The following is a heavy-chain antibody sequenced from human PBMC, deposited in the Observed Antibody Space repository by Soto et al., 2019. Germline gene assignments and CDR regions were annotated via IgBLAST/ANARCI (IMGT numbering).Heavy chain of an antibody. CDR3: ARATDSGSYYSYYYYGMDV. CDR2: IYYSGST. J-gene: IGHJ6*02. D-gene: IGHD3-10*01. V-gene: IGHV4-59*01. CDR1: GGSISSYY. Sequence: LSLTCTVSGGSISSYYWSWIRQPPGKGLEWIGYIYYSGSTNYNPSLKSRVTISVDTSKNQFSLKLSSVTAADTAVYYCARATDSGSYYSYYYYGMDVWGQGTTVTVSS.